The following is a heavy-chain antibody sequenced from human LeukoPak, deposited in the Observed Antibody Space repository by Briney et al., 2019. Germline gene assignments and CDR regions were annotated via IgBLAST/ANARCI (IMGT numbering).Heavy chain of an antibody. CDR3: AIIYGSGSYSDY. D-gene: IGHD3-10*01. J-gene: IGHJ4*02. V-gene: IGHV4-38-2*01. Sequence: SETLSLTCAVSGYSISSGYYWGWIRQPPGKGLEWIGSIYHSGSTYYNPSLKSRVTISVDTSKNQFSLKLSSVTAADTAVYYCAIIYGSGSYSDYWGQGXLVTVS. CDR1: GYSISSGYY. CDR2: IYHSGST.